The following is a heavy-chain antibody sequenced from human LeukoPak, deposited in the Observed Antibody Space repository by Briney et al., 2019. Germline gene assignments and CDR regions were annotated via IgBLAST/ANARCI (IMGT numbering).Heavy chain of an antibody. CDR3: ARYGFYHFDS. CDR1: GGSIRGYY. J-gene: IGHJ4*02. Sequence: SETLSLTCTASGGSIRGYYWSWVRQPPRRGQEFIGHGHYTGSTYYNPSLKSRVAISLDTPKNQFSLKLSSVTAADTAVYYCARYGFYHFDSWGQGTRVTVSS. D-gene: IGHD3-3*01. V-gene: IGHV4-59*01. CDR2: GHYTGST.